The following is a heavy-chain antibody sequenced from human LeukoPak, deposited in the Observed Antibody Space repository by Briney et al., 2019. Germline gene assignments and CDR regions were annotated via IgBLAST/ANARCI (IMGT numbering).Heavy chain of an antibody. J-gene: IGHJ3*02. CDR3: ASPPGLGDIYAFDI. CDR1: GGSISSGDYY. V-gene: IGHV4-30-4*01. CDR2: IYYSGST. Sequence: PSETLSLTCTVSGGSISSGDYYWSWIRQPPGKGLEWIGYIYYSGSTYYNPSLKSRVTISVDTSKNQFSLKLSSVTAADTAVYYCASPPGLGDIYAFDIWGQGTMVTVSS. D-gene: IGHD2-15*01.